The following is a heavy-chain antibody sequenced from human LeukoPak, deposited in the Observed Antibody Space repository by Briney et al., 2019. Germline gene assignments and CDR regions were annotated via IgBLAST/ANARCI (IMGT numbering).Heavy chain of an antibody. CDR1: GFTVGTTY. CDR2: IYSGGSR. Sequence: PGGSLRLSCAASGFTVGTTYMSWVRQAPGKGLEWVSVIYSGGSRYYADSVKGRFTISRDNSKNTMYLQMNSLRAEDTAVYYCARATYSSSPYFDYWGQGTLVTVSS. V-gene: IGHV3-53*01. CDR3: ARATYSSSPYFDY. D-gene: IGHD6-13*01. J-gene: IGHJ4*02.